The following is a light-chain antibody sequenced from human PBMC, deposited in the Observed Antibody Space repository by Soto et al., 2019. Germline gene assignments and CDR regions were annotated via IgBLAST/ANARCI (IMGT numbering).Light chain of an antibody. J-gene: IGKJ1*01. Sequence: DVQMTQTPTSLSASVGDRVIITCRASENIGIYLNWYQQKPGKVPNLLIYAASSVFEGVPSRFSGSGSGTNFSLTISSLQPADFATYFCQQAYRTTWTFGQGTKV. CDR3: QQAYRTTWT. CDR1: ENIGIY. CDR2: AAS. V-gene: IGKV1-39*01.